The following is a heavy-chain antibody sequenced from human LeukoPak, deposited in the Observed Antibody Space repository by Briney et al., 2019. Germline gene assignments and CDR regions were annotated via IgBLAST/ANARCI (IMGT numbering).Heavy chain of an antibody. CDR2: IIPILGIA. Sequence: SVKVSCKASGGTFSSYAISWVRQAPGQGLEWMGRIIPILGIANYAQKFQGRVTITADKSTSTAYMELSSLRSEDTAVYYCARVYSSGWYAQFDYWGQGILVTVSS. V-gene: IGHV1-69*04. CDR1: GGTFSSYA. CDR3: ARVYSSGWYAQFDY. J-gene: IGHJ4*02. D-gene: IGHD6-19*01.